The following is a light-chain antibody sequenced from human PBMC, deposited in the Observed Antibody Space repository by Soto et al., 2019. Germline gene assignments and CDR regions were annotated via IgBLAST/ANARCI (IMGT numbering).Light chain of an antibody. V-gene: IGLV1-44*01. CDR2: SNN. CDR1: SSNIGSNT. CDR3: AAWDDSLNVWV. J-gene: IGLJ3*02. Sequence: QSVLTQPPSASGTPGQRVTISCSGSSSNIGSNTVNWYQQLPGTAPKLLIYSNNQRPSGVPDRFSGSKSGTSASLAISGLQSEDEADYYCAAWDDSLNVWVFGGGTQLPS.